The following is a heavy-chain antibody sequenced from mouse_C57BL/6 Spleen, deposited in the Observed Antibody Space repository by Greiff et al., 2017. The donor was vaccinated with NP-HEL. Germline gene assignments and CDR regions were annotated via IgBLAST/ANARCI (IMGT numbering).Heavy chain of an antibody. CDR3: ARSTGNWYFDV. Sequence: EVQLVESGGGLVKPGGSLKLSCAASGFTFSDYGMHWVRQAPEKGLEWVAYISSGSSTIYYADTVKGRFTISRDNAKNTLFLQMTSRRSEDTAMYYCARSTGNWYFDVWGTGTTVTVSS. CDR2: ISSGSSTI. V-gene: IGHV5-17*01. J-gene: IGHJ1*03. CDR1: GFTFSDYG. D-gene: IGHD4-1*02.